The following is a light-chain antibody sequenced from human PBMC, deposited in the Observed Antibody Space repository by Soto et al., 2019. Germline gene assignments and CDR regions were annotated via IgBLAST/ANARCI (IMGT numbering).Light chain of an antibody. Sequence: QSALTQPASVSGSPGQSITVSCTGTSSDVGGSDHVNWYQQHPGKAPKLIIFDVSNRPSGVSTRFSGSKSGNAASLTISGLQAEDEADYYCNSYTNSSTYVFGTGTKLTVL. V-gene: IGLV2-14*03. CDR3: NSYTNSSTYV. J-gene: IGLJ1*01. CDR2: DVS. CDR1: SSDVGGSDH.